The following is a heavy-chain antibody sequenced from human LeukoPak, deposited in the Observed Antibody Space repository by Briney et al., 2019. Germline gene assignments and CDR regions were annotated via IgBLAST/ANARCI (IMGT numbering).Heavy chain of an antibody. CDR2: IYYSGNT. Sequence: SETLSLACTVSGVSITTYYWSWIRQPPGKGLEWIGSIYYSGNTYYNPSLKSRVTISVDTSKNQFSLKLTSVTAADTAVYYCAHFKGGSFDFWGQGTMVTVSS. D-gene: IGHD1-26*01. J-gene: IGHJ3*01. CDR3: AHFKGGSFDF. CDR1: GVSITTYY. V-gene: IGHV4-59*05.